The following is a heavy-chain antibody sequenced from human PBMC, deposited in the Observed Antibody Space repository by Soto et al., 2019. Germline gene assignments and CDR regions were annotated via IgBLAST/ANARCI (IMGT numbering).Heavy chain of an antibody. Sequence: PGGSLRHSYTAFGFAFIAYTMNWIRQAPGKGLQWVASITNRGTHTYSADSVKGRFTISRDNDKNSLYLQMNNLRAEDTATYYCARAHEVAWFDSWGLGALVPVSS. CDR2: ITNRGTHT. D-gene: IGHD2-15*01. V-gene: IGHV3-21*06. CDR3: ARAHEVAWFDS. CDR1: GFAFIAYT. J-gene: IGHJ5*01.